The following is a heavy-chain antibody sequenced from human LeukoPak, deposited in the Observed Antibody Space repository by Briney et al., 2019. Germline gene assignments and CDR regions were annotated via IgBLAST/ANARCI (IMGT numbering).Heavy chain of an antibody. CDR2: MNPNSGNT. V-gene: IGHV1-8*01. CDR1: GGTVRRFG. CDR3: ARSRSYSGYGAQHDY. D-gene: IGHD6-13*01. Sequence: EASVKVSCKASGGTVRRFGISWVRQATGQGLEWMGWMNPNSGNTGYAQKFQGRVTMTRNTSISTAYMELSSLRSEDTAVYYCARSRSYSGYGAQHDYWGQGTLVTDSS. J-gene: IGHJ4*02.